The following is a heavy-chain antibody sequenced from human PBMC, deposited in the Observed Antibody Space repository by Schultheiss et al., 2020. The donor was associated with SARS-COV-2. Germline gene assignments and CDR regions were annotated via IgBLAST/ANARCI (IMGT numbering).Heavy chain of an antibody. CDR1: GGSISSYY. V-gene: IGHV4-4*07. CDR3: ARDSSSWYKGWFDP. CDR2: IYTSGST. D-gene: IGHD6-13*01. J-gene: IGHJ5*02. Sequence: SETLSLTCTVSGGSISSYYWSWIRQPAGKGLEWIGRIYTSGSTNYNPSLKSRVTMSVDTSKNQFSLKLSSVTAADTAVYYCARDSSSWYKGWFDPWGQGTLVTVAS.